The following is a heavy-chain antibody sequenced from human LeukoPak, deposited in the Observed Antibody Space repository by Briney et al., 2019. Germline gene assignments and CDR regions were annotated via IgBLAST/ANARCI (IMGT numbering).Heavy chain of an antibody. D-gene: IGHD6-19*01. CDR1: GGFITSSFY. CDR3: ARHRYSSGWYFPRGYYFDY. V-gene: IGHV4-34*01. Sequence: SETLSLTCTVSGGFITSSFYWSWIRQPPGKGLEWIGEINHSGSTNYNPSLKSRVTISVDTSKNQFSLKLSSVTAADTAVYYCARHRYSSGWYFPRGYYFDYWGQGTLVTVSS. J-gene: IGHJ4*02. CDR2: INHSGST.